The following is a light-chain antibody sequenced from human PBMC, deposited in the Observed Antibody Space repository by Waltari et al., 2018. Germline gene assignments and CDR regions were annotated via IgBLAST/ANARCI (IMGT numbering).Light chain of an antibody. CDR1: GSAVGASDF. V-gene: IGLV2-14*03. CDR3: SSQTADGVVL. J-gene: IGLJ3*02. Sequence: QSALTQPASVSGSPGQSITISCTGIGSAVGASDFVSWYQHHPGKAPQFIIYDVTNPPSGISDRFSASKSDNTAALTISGLQPEDEGYYYCSSQTADGVVLFGGGTQVTVL. CDR2: DVT.